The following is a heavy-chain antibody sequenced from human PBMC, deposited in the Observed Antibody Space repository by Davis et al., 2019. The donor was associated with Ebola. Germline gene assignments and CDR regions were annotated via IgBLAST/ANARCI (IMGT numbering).Heavy chain of an antibody. V-gene: IGHV3-30*03. CDR1: GFTFSSYG. CDR3: ASSKLWPKGAYDY. CDR2: ISYDGSNK. Sequence: PGGSLRLSCAASGFTFSSYGMHWVRQAPGKGLEWVAVISYDGSNKYYADSVKGRFTISRDNSKNSLYLQMNSLRAEDTAVYYCASSKLWPKGAYDYWGQGTLVTVSS. J-gene: IGHJ4*02. D-gene: IGHD2-21*01.